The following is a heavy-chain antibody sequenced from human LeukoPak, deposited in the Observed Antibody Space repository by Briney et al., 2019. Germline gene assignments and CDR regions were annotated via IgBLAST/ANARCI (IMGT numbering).Heavy chain of an antibody. CDR3: ARGLGVPDAFDI. V-gene: IGHV3-21*01. J-gene: IGHJ3*02. Sequence: GGSLRLACAASGFTFSSYRMNWVRQAPGKGLEWVSSISSSSSYIYSADSMKGRFTISRDNAKNSLYLQMNSLRAEDTAVYYCARGLGVPDAFDIWGQGTMVTVSS. D-gene: IGHD1-26*01. CDR2: ISSSSSYI. CDR1: GFTFSSYR.